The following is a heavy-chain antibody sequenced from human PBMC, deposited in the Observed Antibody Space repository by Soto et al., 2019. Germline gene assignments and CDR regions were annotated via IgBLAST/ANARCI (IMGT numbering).Heavy chain of an antibody. CDR2: ISAYNGNT. CDR1: GYTFTSYG. V-gene: IGHV1-18*01. CDR3: ARLPYDILTGYYARDAFDI. J-gene: IGHJ3*02. Sequence: QVQLVQSGAEVKKPGASVKVSCKASGYTFTSYGISWVRQAPGQGLEWMGWISAYNGNTNYAQKLQGRVTMTTDTSTSTAYMELRSLRSDDTAVYYCARLPYDILTGYYARDAFDIWGHGTMVTVSS. D-gene: IGHD3-9*01.